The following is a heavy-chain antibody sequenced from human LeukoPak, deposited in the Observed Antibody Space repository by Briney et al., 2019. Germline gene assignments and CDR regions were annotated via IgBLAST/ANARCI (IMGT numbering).Heavy chain of an antibody. J-gene: IGHJ4*02. CDR2: IKEDGSEQ. V-gene: IGHV3-7*01. Sequence: GGSLRLSCAASGFTFGSNWMTWVRQAPGKGLEWVANIKEDGSEQYYVDSVKGRFTISRDNSKNTLYLQMNSLRAEDTAVYYCASAYDYGDYVHYWGQGTLVTVSS. D-gene: IGHD4-17*01. CDR3: ASAYDYGDYVHY. CDR1: GFTFGSNW.